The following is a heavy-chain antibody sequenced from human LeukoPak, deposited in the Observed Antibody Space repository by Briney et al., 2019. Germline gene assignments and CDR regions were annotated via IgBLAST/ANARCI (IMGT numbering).Heavy chain of an antibody. J-gene: IGHJ3*02. Sequence: GESLKISCKGSGYTLTNYWIGWVRQMPGKGLEWMGIIYPDDSDTRYSPSFQGQVTISVDKSISTAYLQWSSLKASDTAIYYCASPYGSGNYVDAFNIWGQGTMVTVSS. V-gene: IGHV5-51*01. D-gene: IGHD3-10*01. CDR2: IYPDDSDT. CDR3: ASPYGSGNYVDAFNI. CDR1: GYTLTNYW.